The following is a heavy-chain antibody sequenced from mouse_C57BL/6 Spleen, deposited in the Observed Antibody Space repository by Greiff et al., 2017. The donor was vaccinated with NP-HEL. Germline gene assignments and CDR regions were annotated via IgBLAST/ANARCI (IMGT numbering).Heavy chain of an antibody. CDR2: IDPSDSYT. J-gene: IGHJ2*01. D-gene: IGHD2-3*01. CDR3: ARRYDGTLFDY. CDR1: GYTFTSYW. V-gene: IGHV1-69*01. Sequence: QVQLQQPGAELVMPGASVKLSCKASGYTFTSYWMHWVKQRPGQGLEWIGEIDPSDSYTNYNQKFKGKSTLTVDKSSSTAYMQLSSLTSEDSAVSYCARRYDGTLFDYWGQGTTLTVSS.